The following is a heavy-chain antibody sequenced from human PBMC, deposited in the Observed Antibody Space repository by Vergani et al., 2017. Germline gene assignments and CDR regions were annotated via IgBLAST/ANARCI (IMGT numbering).Heavy chain of an antibody. CDR3: AKGFIVAAGKPNWFDP. CDR1: GFTFSSYG. V-gene: IGHV3-30*18. J-gene: IGHJ5*02. D-gene: IGHD6-13*01. CDR2: ISYDGSNK. Sequence: QVQLVESGGGVVQPGRSLRLSCAASGFTFSSYGMHWVRQAPGKGLEWVSVISYDGSNKYYADSVKGRFTISRDNSKNTLYLQMNSLRAEDTAVYYCAKGFIVAAGKPNWFDPWGQGTLVTVSS.